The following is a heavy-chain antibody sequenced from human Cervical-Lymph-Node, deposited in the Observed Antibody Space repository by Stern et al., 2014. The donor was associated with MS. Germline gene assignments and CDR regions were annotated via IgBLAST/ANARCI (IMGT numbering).Heavy chain of an antibody. CDR1: GYTFTNTG. J-gene: IGHJ4*02. CDR2: VSTYNGNT. V-gene: IGHV1-18*01. D-gene: IGHD1-1*01. Sequence: VQLVESGAEVKKPGASVKGSCKASGYTFTNTGINWVRLAPGQGPEWMVWVSTYNGNTKYAQKLRGRVTMTTDTSTSTAYMELRSLRSDDTAVYYCARGDDKTSYDYWGQGTLVTVSS. CDR3: ARGDDKTSYDY.